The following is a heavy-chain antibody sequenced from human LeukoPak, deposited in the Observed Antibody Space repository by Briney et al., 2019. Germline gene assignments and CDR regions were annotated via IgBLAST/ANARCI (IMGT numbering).Heavy chain of an antibody. CDR3: ARARTGSSGWVSYLDDY. D-gene: IGHD6-19*01. Sequence: GASVKVSCKASGYTFTGYYMHWVRQAPGQGLEWMGWINPNSGGTNYAQKFQGRVTMTRDTSISTAYMDLSSLRSDDTAMYYCARARTGSSGWVSYLDDYWGQGTLVTASS. J-gene: IGHJ4*02. CDR1: GYTFTGYY. CDR2: INPNSGGT. V-gene: IGHV1-2*02.